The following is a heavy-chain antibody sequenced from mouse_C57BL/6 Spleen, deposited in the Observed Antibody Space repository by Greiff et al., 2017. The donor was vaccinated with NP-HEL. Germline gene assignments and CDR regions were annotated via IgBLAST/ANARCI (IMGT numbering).Heavy chain of an antibody. D-gene: IGHD1-1*01. CDR2: IDPSDSET. CDR3: AILREGLYAMDY. CDR1: GYTFTSYW. J-gene: IGHJ4*01. Sequence: QVQLQQPGAELVRPGSSVKLSCKASGYTFTSYWMHWVKQRPIQGLEWIGNIDPSDSETHYNQKFKDKATLTVDKSSSTAYMQLSSLTSEDSAVYYCAILREGLYAMDYWGQGTSVTVSS. V-gene: IGHV1-52*01.